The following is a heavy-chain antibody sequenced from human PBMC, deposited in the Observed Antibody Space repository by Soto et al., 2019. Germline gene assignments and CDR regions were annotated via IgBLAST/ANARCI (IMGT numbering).Heavy chain of an antibody. J-gene: IGHJ5*02. CDR3: AKDSGYNYGYFRWFDP. D-gene: IGHD5-18*01. V-gene: IGHV4-59*01. Sequence: PSETLSLTYLYSGGSIRNYSWSWSRQPPGRRLEWICHSFYSGSTNYNPALKSRVTISVDTSKSQFSLKLSSVTAADTAVYYCAKDSGYNYGYFRWFDPWGQGTLVTVSS. CDR1: GGSIRNYS. CDR2: SFYSGST.